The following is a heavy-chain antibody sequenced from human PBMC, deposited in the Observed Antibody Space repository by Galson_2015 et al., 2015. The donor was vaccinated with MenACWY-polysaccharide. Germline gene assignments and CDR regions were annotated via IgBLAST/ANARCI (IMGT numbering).Heavy chain of an antibody. CDR1: GFTFSSYA. Sequence: SLRLSCAASGFTFSSYAMSWVRQAPGKGLEWVSAISGSGGSTYYADSVKGRFTISRDNSKNTLYLQMNSLRAEDTAVYYCAKGDSSGWTPFDYWGQGTLVTVSS. J-gene: IGHJ4*02. D-gene: IGHD6-19*01. V-gene: IGHV3-23*01. CDR2: ISGSGGST. CDR3: AKGDSSGWTPFDY.